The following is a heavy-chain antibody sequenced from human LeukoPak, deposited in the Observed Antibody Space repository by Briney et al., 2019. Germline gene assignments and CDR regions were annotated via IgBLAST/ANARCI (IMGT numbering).Heavy chain of an antibody. Sequence: GGSLRLSCADSGFTLSNHWMTWVRQVPGRGPEWVANVNRDGSETYYLDSVKGRFTISRDNAKSSLYLQMNSLRAEDTALYYCVRNNAMDVWGQGTALIVSS. CDR3: VRNNAMDV. CDR2: VNRDGSET. CDR1: GFTLSNHW. D-gene: IGHD2-8*01. J-gene: IGHJ6*02. V-gene: IGHV3-7*03.